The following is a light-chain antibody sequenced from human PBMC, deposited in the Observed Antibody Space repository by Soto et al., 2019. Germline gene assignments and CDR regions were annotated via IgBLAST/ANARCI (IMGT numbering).Light chain of an antibody. J-gene: IGKJ3*01. V-gene: IGKV4-1*01. CDR1: LSVLSSSNNKNY. CDR2: WAS. Sequence: DIVMTQSPDSLAVSLGERATINCKSSLSVLSSSNNKNYLAWYKQKAGQPPKLLIYWASSRESGVPDRFSGSGSGTDFTLTISSLQAEDVAVYYCQQYYTTPPAFGPGTKVDIK. CDR3: QQYYTTPPA.